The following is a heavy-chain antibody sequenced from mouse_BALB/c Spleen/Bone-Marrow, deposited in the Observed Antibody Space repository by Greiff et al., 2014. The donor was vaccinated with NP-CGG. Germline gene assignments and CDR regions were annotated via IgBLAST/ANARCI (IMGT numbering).Heavy chain of an antibody. CDR2: FYPGSGSI. V-gene: IGHV1-62-2*01. J-gene: IGHJ4*01. CDR1: GYTFTEYI. CDR3: ARREDRYGYGGAMDY. Sequence: QVQLQQPGAGLVKPGASVKLFCKASGYTFTEYIIHWVKQRSGQGLEWIGWFYPGSGSIKYNEKFKDKATLTADKSSSTVYMELSRLTSEDSAVYFCARREDRYGYGGAMDYWGQGTSVTVSS. D-gene: IGHD2-2*01.